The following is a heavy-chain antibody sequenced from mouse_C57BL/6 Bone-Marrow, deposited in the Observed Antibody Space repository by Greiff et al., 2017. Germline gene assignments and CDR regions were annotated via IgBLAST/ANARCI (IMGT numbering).Heavy chain of an antibody. CDR1: GYTFPSYW. CDR2: IDPSDSYT. Sequence: VQLQQPGAELVMPGASVKLSCKASGYTFPSYWMHWVKQRPGQGLEWIGEIDPSDSYTNYNQKFQGKSTLTVDKSSSTAYMQLSSLTSEDSAVYYCARDWYFDYWGQGTTLTVSS. CDR3: ARDWYFDY. D-gene: IGHD4-1*01. J-gene: IGHJ2*01. V-gene: IGHV1-69*01.